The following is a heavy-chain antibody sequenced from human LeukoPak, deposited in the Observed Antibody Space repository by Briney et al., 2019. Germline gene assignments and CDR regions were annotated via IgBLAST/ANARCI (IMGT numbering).Heavy chain of an antibody. CDR3: ARNRYCSSTSCYDPGYYYYYMDV. D-gene: IGHD2-2*01. V-gene: IGHV3-9*01. J-gene: IGHJ6*03. CDR2: ISWNSGSI. Sequence: GGSLRLSCAASGFTFDDYAMHWVRQAPGKGLEWVSGISWNSGSIGYADSVKGRFTISRDNAKNSLYLQMNSLRAEDTALYYCARNRYCSSTSCYDPGYYYYYMDVWGKGTTVTVSS. CDR1: GFTFDDYA.